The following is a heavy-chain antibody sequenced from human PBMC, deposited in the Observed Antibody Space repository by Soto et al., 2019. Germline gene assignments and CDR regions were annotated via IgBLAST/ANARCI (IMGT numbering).Heavy chain of an antibody. V-gene: IGHV1-69*02. D-gene: IGHD1-26*01. Sequence: SVKVSCKASVGTFSSYTISWVRQAPGQGLEWMGRIIPILGIANYAQKFQGRVTITADKSTSTAYIELSSLRSEDTAVYYCARVPSRYSGSYSDYWGQRTLVTVSS. CDR2: IIPILGIA. J-gene: IGHJ4*02. CDR1: VGTFSSYT. CDR3: ARVPSRYSGSYSDY.